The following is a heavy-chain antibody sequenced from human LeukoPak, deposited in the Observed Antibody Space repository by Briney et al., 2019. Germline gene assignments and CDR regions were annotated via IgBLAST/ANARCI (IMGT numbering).Heavy chain of an antibody. CDR3: ARVITGAVAYAY. J-gene: IGHJ4*02. D-gene: IGHD1-20*01. CDR1: GYTFTDYF. CDR2: INPNVGVT. V-gene: IGHV1-2*02. Sequence: GASVKVSCKASGYTFTDYFIHWVRQAPGQGLEWMGWINPNVGVTSNAQNFRGRVTMTRDTSISTAYMELSRLRSDDTAVYYCARVITGAVAYAYWGQGTLVTVSS.